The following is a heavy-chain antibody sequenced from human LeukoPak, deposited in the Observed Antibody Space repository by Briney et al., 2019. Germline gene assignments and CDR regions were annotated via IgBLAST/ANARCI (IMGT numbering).Heavy chain of an antibody. Sequence: ASVKVSCKASGYTFTGYYMHWVRQAPGQGLEWMGWINPNSGGTNYAQKFQGRVTMTRDTSISTAYMELSRLRSEDTAVYYCATEVFSVVVPAAIRWFDPWGQGTLVTVSS. CDR2: INPNSGGT. CDR3: ATEVFSVVVPAAIRWFDP. J-gene: IGHJ5*02. V-gene: IGHV1-2*02. D-gene: IGHD2-2*01. CDR1: GYTFTGYY.